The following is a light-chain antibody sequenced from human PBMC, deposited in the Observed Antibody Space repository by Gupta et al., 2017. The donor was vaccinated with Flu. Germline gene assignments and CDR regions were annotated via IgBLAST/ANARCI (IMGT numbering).Light chain of an antibody. Sequence: GSIITTYSPGHKIRNYLLHWHQQRPEQAPTLIIYQASTLDSVVPTRISGSCSGTDFTLIISRLQADFFATYFCQQYNSCPLTFGQGTKVEI. J-gene: IGKJ1*01. CDR3: QQYNSCPLT. V-gene: IGKV1-5*03. CDR1: HKIRNYL. CDR2: QAS.